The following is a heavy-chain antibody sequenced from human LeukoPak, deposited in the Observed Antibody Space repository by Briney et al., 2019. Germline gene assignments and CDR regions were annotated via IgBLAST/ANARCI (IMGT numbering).Heavy chain of an antibody. CDR2: ISTSGSP. J-gene: IGHJ2*01. CDR3: ARGYDGSGYYYRNWYFDL. CDR1: SGSIIRYH. V-gene: IGHV4-4*07. Sequence: PSETLSLICTVSSGSIIRYHWSWIRQSAEKGLEWIGRISTSGSPNYNPSLRSRVSMSADTSKNQVSLKVSSVTAADTAVYYCARGYDGSGYYYRNWYFDLWGRGTLVTVSS. D-gene: IGHD3-22*01.